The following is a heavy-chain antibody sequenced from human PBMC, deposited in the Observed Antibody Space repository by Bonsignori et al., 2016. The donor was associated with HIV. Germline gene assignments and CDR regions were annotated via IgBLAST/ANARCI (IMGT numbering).Heavy chain of an antibody. Sequence: QVQLQQWGAGLLKPSETLSLTCAVYGDSFSGYYWTWVRQSPREGAWSGVGKVNQYGGTSYNPSLKSRVTISLDTSKKQISLKLTSVTAADTAVYYCARGVLGKYYFDLWGRGTLVTVSS. J-gene: IGHJ2*01. V-gene: IGHV4-34*01. CDR3: ARGVLGKYYFDL. CDR1: GDSFSGYY. CDR2: VNQYGGT. D-gene: IGHD7-27*01.